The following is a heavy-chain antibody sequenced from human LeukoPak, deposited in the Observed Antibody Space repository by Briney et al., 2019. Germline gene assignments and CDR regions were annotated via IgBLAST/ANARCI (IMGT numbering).Heavy chain of an antibody. CDR1: GFTFSSYA. J-gene: IGHJ4*02. V-gene: IGHV3-23*01. CDR2: VSGSGGST. CDR3: AKGACGQWLACYFDY. D-gene: IGHD6-19*01. Sequence: PGGSLRLSCAASGFTFSSYAISWVRQAPGKGLEWVSVVSGSGGSTYYADSVKGRFTISRDNSKNTLYLQMNSLRAEDTAVYYCAKGACGQWLACYFDYWGQGTLVTVSS.